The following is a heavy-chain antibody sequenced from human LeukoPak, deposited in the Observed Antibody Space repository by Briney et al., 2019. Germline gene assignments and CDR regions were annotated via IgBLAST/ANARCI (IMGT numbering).Heavy chain of an antibody. Sequence: ASVTVSCKVSGYTLTELSMHWVRQAPGKGVEWMGGFDPEDGETIYAQKFQGRVTMTEDTSTDTAYMELSSLRSEDTAVYYCAMGVAGTFNWFDPWGQGTLVTVSS. CDR2: FDPEDGET. J-gene: IGHJ5*02. CDR1: GYTLTELS. CDR3: AMGVAGTFNWFDP. D-gene: IGHD6-19*01. V-gene: IGHV1-24*01.